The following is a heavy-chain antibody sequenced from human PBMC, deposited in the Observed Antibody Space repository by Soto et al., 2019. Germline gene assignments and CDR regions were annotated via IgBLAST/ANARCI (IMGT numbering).Heavy chain of an antibody. J-gene: IGHJ4*02. V-gene: IGHV4-61*01. Sequence: SETLSLTFTVSGGSVISGSYYWSWIRQPPGKGLEWIGYIYYSGSTNYNPSLKSRVTISVDTSKNQFSLKLSSVTAADTAVYYCASLYYDSSGYYPLFDYWGQGTLVTVSS. CDR2: IYYSGST. D-gene: IGHD3-22*01. CDR1: GGSVISGSYY. CDR3: ASLYYDSSGYYPLFDY.